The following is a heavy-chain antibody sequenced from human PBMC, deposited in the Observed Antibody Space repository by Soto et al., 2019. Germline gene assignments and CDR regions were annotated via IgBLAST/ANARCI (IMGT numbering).Heavy chain of an antibody. CDR1: GYTFTTYV. J-gene: IGHJ5*02. CDR2: INAGNGDT. V-gene: IGHV1-3*01. CDR3: ARDATGSSEYWGYSDP. Sequence: GAAVKVSCKASGYTFTTYVIQWVRQAPGQRLEWLGWINAGNGDTRYSQNFQGRVTITRDTSASTAYIEVSSLRSEDTAVYYCARDATGSSEYWGYSDPLGQRTHVTGSS. D-gene: IGHD6-19*01.